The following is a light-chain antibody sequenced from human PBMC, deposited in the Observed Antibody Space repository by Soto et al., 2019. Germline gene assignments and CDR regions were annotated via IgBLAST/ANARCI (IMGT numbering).Light chain of an antibody. CDR2: KAS. Sequence: DIQMTQSPSTLSASVGDRVTITCRASQSISSWWAWYQQKPGKAPKLLMYKASSLESGVPSRFSGSGSGTEFTLTISSLQPDDFATHYCQQYHSYPSTFGQGTKLEIK. CDR1: QSISSW. V-gene: IGKV1-5*03. J-gene: IGKJ2*01. CDR3: QQYHSYPST.